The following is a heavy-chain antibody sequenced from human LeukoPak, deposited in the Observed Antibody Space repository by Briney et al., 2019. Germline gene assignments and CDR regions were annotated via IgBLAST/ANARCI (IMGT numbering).Heavy chain of an antibody. CDR1: GFTFSSYA. D-gene: IGHD3-10*01. CDR3: ARDRKYYGSGSTTFDP. J-gene: IGHJ5*02. Sequence: GGSLRLSCAASGFTFSSYAMSWVRQAPGKGLEWVSGINWNGGSTGYADSVKGRFTISRDNAKNSLYLQMNSLRAEDTALYHCARDRKYYGSGSTTFDPWGQGTLVTVSS. V-gene: IGHV3-20*01. CDR2: INWNGGST.